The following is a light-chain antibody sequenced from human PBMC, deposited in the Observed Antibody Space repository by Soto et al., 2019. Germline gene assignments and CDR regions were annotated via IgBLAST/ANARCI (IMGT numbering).Light chain of an antibody. CDR3: QQFNTYPVT. J-gene: IGKJ4*01. CDR2: AAS. Sequence: IQLTQSPSSLSASVGDSVTITCRASQGISRYLSWYQQKPGRAPKLLISAASTLQSGVPARFGGSGSGTDFTLSITSLQREDFETYYYQQFNTYPVTLGGGPKVDIK. CDR1: QGISRY. V-gene: IGKV1-9*01.